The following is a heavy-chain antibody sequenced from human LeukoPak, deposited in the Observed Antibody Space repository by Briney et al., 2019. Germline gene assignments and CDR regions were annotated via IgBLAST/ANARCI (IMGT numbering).Heavy chain of an antibody. D-gene: IGHD3-10*01. J-gene: IGHJ4*02. CDR3: ASLGYGAGSYYSDY. CDR1: GFAFSRTH. Sequence: GGSLRLSCAASGFAFSRTHMNWVRQAPGKGLEWLSYISFSNSPIYYADSVRGRFTTSRDNAKNSVYLQMNSLRAEDTAVYYCASLGYGAGSYYSDYWGQGTLVTVSS. V-gene: IGHV3-48*01. CDR2: ISFSNSPI.